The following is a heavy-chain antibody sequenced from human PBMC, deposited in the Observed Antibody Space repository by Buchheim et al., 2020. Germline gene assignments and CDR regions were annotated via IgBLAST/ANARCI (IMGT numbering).Heavy chain of an antibody. J-gene: IGHJ5*02. CDR3: ARHLGGYCSSTSWPRQYNWFDP. CDR1: GGSISSYY. CDR2: IYYSGST. V-gene: IGHV4-59*08. D-gene: IGHD2-2*01. Sequence: QVQLQESGPGLVKPSETLSLTCTVSGGSISSYYWSWIRQPPGKGLEWIGYIYYSGSTNYNPSLKIRVTISVDTSKNQFSLKLSSVTAADTAVYYCARHLGGYCSSTSWPRQYNWFDPWGQGTL.